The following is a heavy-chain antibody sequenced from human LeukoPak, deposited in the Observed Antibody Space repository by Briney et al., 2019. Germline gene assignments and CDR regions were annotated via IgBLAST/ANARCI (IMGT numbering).Heavy chain of an antibody. CDR2: ISHRGNT. V-gene: IGHV4-30-2*01. D-gene: IGHD4-17*01. J-gene: IGHJ5*02. CDR1: GGSISSGGYS. CDR3: ARAVDYGDSPWWFDP. Sequence: PSETLSLTCTVSGGSISSGGYSWSWIRQPPGQGLEWIGYISHRGNTYYNPSLKSRVTISVDRSKNQFSLKLSSVTAADTAVYYCARAVDYGDSPWWFDPWGQGTLVTVSS.